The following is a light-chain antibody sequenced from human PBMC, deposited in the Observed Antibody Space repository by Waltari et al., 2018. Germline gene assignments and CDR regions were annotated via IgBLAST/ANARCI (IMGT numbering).Light chain of an antibody. V-gene: IGLV3-1*01. CDR3: QAWDSSTVG. J-gene: IGLJ2*01. Sequence: SYELTQPPSVSVSPGQTASITCSGDKLGDKYACWYQQKPGQSPVLVIYQDSKRPSGIPERFAGSNSANTATLAISGTQAMDEADYYCQAWDSSTVGFGGGTKLTVL. CDR2: QDS. CDR1: KLGDKY.